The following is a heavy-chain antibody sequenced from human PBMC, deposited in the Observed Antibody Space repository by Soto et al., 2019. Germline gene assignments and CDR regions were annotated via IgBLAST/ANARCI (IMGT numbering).Heavy chain of an antibody. V-gene: IGHV4-61*01. J-gene: IGHJ5*02. D-gene: IGHD3-10*01. CDR2: IYYSGST. Sequence: SETLSLTCTVSGGSVSSGSYYWSWIRQPPGKGLEWIGYIYYSGSTNYNPSLKSRVTISVDTSKNQFSLKLSSVTAADTAVYYCARSHDYYGSGSYLNNWFDPWGQGTLVTVSS. CDR1: GGSVSSGSYY. CDR3: ARSHDYYGSGSYLNNWFDP.